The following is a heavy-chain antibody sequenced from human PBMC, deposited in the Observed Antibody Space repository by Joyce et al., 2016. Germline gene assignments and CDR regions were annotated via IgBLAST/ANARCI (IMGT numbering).Heavy chain of an antibody. V-gene: IGHV1-2*02. CDR2: SNPNSGGA. J-gene: IGHJ4*02. Sequence: QVQLVQSGAEVKKPGASVKVSCKTSGYTFTGYYMHWGRQAPGQGLEWMGLSNPNSGGANYAQKFQGRVTMTRDTSISTAYLELSRLRSDDTAVYYCARGGLWSGYDDIDYWGQGTLVTVSS. CDR3: ARGGLWSGYDDIDY. CDR1: GYTFTGYY. D-gene: IGHD3-3*01.